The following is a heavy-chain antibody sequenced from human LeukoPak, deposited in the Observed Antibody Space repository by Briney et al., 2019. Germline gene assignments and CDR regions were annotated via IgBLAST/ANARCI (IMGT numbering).Heavy chain of an antibody. J-gene: IGHJ6*03. V-gene: IGHV3-66*02. CDR3: ARNSFLLRSNSYYYYMDV. D-gene: IGHD2-2*01. Sequence: GGSLRLSCAASGFNVTNNFMTWVRQAPGKGLEWVSIIYSDGTTYYVDSVKGRFPISRDSSKNTLYLQMSSLRAEDTAVYYCARNSFLLRSNSYYYYMDVWGKGTTVTVS. CDR1: GFNVTNNF. CDR2: IYSDGTT.